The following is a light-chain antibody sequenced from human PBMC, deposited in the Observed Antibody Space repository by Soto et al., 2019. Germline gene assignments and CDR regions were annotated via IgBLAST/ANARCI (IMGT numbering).Light chain of an antibody. CDR2: DAS. Sequence: EIVLTQSPATLSLFPGERATLSCRASQSVRTYLAWYQQKPGQAPRLLISDASNRATGIPARFSGSGSGTDFTLTISGLEAEDFAVNYCHQRSNWPRTFGGGTKVDIK. CDR3: HQRSNWPRT. CDR1: QSVRTY. V-gene: IGKV3-11*01. J-gene: IGKJ4*01.